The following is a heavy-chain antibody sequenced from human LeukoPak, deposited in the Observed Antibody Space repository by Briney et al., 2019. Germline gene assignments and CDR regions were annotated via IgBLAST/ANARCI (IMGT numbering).Heavy chain of an antibody. CDR2: ISKSGNII. J-gene: IGHJ4*02. CDR1: GFTFSDYY. V-gene: IGHV3-11*04. CDR3: ARLHYDFWSGYRDN. Sequence: PGGSLRLSCAASGFTFSDYYMSWIRQAPGKGLEWVSYISKSGNIIYYADSVKGRFTISRDNAKNSLYLQMNSLRAEDTAVYYCARLHYDFWSGYRDNWGQGTLVTVSS. D-gene: IGHD3-3*01.